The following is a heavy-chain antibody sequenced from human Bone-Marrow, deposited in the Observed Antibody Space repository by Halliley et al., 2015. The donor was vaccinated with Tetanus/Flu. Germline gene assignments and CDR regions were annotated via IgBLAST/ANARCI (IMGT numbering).Heavy chain of an antibody. J-gene: IGHJ4*02. Sequence: GLEWGGRINLRAGSTTYAQRFQDRVTMTRDTSTSTDYMELSGLRSEDTAVYYCAGDGHRWNFDYWGQGTLVTVSS. V-gene: IGHV1-46*01. CDR3: AGDGHRWNFDY. CDR2: INLRAGST. D-gene: IGHD1-1*01.